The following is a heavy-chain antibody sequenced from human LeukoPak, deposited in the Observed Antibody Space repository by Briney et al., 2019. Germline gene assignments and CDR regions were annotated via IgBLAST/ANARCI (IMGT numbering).Heavy chain of an antibody. CDR2: INTNTGNP. CDR1: GGTFTSYA. J-gene: IGHJ6*02. D-gene: IGHD2-2*01. CDR3: ARDGTGYCSSTSCYGYYYYGMDV. V-gene: IGHV7-4-1*02. Sequence: GASVKVSCKASGGTFTSYAMNWVRQAPGQGLEWMGWINTNTGNPTYAQGFTGRFVFSLDTSVSTAYLQISSLKAEDTAVYYCARDGTGYCSSTSCYGYYYYGMDVWGQGTTVTVSS.